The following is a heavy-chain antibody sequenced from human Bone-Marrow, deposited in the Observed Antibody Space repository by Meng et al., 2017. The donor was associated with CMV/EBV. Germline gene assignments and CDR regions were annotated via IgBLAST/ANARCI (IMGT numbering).Heavy chain of an antibody. Sequence: QLQLQESGPGLVKPSATLSLTCTFSGGSISSSSYYWGWIRQPPGKGLEWIGSIYYSGSTYYNPSLKSRVTISVDTSKNQFSLKLSSVTAADTAVYYCARFRRELGMMYWCQGTLVTVSS. CDR1: GGSISSSSYY. CDR2: IYYSGST. J-gene: IGHJ4*02. CDR3: ARFRRELGMMY. D-gene: IGHD7-27*01. V-gene: IGHV4-39*07.